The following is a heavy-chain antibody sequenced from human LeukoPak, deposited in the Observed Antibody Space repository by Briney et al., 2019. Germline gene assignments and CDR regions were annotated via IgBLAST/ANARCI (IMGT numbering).Heavy chain of an antibody. CDR1: EFTISSYA. CDR3: AKDRPCINDVCHGDFDY. D-gene: IGHD2-8*01. J-gene: IGHJ4*02. Sequence: GGSLRLSCAASEFTISSYAMSWVRQAPGKGLVWVSTISGSGGSTYYADSVTGRFTISRDNSKNTVYLQMNSLRAEDTAVYYCAKDRPCINDVCHGDFDYWGQGTLVTVSS. CDR2: ISGSGGST. V-gene: IGHV3-23*01.